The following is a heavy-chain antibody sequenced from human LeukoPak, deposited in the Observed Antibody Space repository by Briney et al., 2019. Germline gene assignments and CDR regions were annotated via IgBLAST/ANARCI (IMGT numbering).Heavy chain of an antibody. CDR3: ARVEVAGDSYYYGMDV. D-gene: IGHD6-19*01. CDR1: GFTFSSYG. V-gene: IGHV3-33*01. Sequence: GGSLRLSCAASGFTFSSYGMHWVRQAPGKGLEWVAVIWYDGSNKYYADSVKGRFTISRDNSKNTLYLQMNSLRAEDTAVYYCARVEVAGDSYYYGMDVWGQGTTVTVSS. CDR2: IWYDGSNK. J-gene: IGHJ6*02.